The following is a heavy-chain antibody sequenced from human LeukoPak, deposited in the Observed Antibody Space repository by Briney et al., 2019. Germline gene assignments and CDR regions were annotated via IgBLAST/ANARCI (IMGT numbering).Heavy chain of an antibody. J-gene: IGHJ2*01. D-gene: IGHD3-9*01. V-gene: IGHV4-61*08. CDR2: IYYSGST. Sequence: PSETLSLTCTVSGGSISSGGYYWSWIRQPPGKGLECIGYIYYSGSTNYNPSLKSRVTISVDTSKNQFSLKLSSVTAADTAVYHCARVLKTGVTGYYFDLWGRGTLVTVSS. CDR3: ARVLKTGVTGYYFDL. CDR1: GGSISSGGYY.